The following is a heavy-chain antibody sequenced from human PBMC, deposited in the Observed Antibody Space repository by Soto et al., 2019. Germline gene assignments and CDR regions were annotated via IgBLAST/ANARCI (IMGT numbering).Heavy chain of an antibody. CDR1: GGSISSSDW. V-gene: IGHV4-4*02. CDR3: ARDPGDGDYAGYYYYGMDV. CDR2: IYHSGNT. D-gene: IGHD4-17*01. Sequence: QVQLQESGPGLVKPSGTLSLTCAVSGGSISSSDWWSWVRQPPGKGLGWMGEIYHSGNTNYNPSLKSRVTKSLDKSKNQFSLKLSSGTAADTAVYYCARDPGDGDYAGYYYYGMDVLGQGTTVTVSS. J-gene: IGHJ6*02.